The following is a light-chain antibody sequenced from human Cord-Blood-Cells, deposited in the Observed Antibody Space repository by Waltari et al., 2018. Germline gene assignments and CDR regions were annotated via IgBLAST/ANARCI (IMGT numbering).Light chain of an antibody. CDR2: EGS. CDR3: CSDAGSSIWV. Sequence: QSALIQAASVSGSPGLSITISRTGNSSDVGSYNLVSWYQQHPGKAPKLMIYEGSKRPSGVSNRFSGSKSGNTASLTISGLQAEDEADYYCCSDAGSSIWVFGGGTKLTVL. J-gene: IGLJ3*02. V-gene: IGLV2-23*01. CDR1: SSDVGSYNL.